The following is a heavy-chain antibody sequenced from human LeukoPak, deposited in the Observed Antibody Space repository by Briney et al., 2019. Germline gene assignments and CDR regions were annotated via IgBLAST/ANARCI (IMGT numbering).Heavy chain of an antibody. CDR1: GFTFSSYA. CDR2: ISGSGGST. V-gene: IGHV3-23*01. CDR3: ARGWDILTGYPFDY. Sequence: GGSLRLSCAASGFTFSSYAMSWVRQAPGKGLEWVSAISGSGGSTYYADSVKGRFTISRDNSKNTLYLQMNSLRAEDTAVYYCARGWDILTGYPFDYWGQGTLVTVSS. D-gene: IGHD3-9*01. J-gene: IGHJ4*02.